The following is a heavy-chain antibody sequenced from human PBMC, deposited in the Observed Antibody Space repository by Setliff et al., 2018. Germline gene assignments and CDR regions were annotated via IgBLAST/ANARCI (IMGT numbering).Heavy chain of an antibody. CDR2: IYYSGST. D-gene: IGHD6-13*01. V-gene: IGHV4-61*08. CDR1: GGSISSGGYY. CDR3: VRGRKAWHSSSWSTFDY. Sequence: SETLSLTCTVSGGSISSGGYYWSWIRQHPGKGLEWIGYIYYSGSTNYNPSLKSRVTISVDTSKNQFSLKLSSVTAADTAVYYCVRGRKAWHSSSWSTFDYWGQGTLVTVSS. J-gene: IGHJ4*02.